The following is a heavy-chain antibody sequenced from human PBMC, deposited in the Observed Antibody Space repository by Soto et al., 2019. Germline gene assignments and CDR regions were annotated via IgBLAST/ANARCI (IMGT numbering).Heavy chain of an antibody. CDR1: GGTFSSYA. CDR2: ILPMFDIS. J-gene: IGHJ4*02. CDR3: ARDPDFEDYLDS. V-gene: IGHV1-69*12. D-gene: IGHD3-9*01. Sequence: QVQLVQSGAEVKKPGSSVKVSCKASGGTFSSYAISWVRQAPGQGLEWMGAILPMFDISHYAQKFQGRLTITADESTSTAYMELTSLRSEDTSLYFCARDPDFEDYLDSWGKGTLVTVSS.